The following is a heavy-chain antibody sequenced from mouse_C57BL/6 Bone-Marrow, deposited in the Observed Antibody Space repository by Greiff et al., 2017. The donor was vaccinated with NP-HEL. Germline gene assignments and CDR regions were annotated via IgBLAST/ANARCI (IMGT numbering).Heavy chain of an antibody. D-gene: IGHD2-10*02. Sequence: QVQLQQPGAELVMPGASVKLSCKASGYTFTSYWMHWVKQRPGQGLEWIGEIDPSDSYTNYNQKFKGKSTLTVDKSSSTAYMQLSSLTSEDSAVYYCARRGYGPYAMDYWGQGTSVTVSS. V-gene: IGHV1-69*01. J-gene: IGHJ4*01. CDR1: GYTFTSYW. CDR2: IDPSDSYT. CDR3: ARRGYGPYAMDY.